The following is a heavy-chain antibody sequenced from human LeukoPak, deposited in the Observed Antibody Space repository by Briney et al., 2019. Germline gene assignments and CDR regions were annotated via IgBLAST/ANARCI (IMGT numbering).Heavy chain of an antibody. CDR2: IKQDGSEK. CDR3: ASVIAARDEFWFDP. V-gene: IGHV3-7*02. D-gene: IGHD6-6*01. J-gene: IGHJ5*02. Sequence: GGSLRLSCAASGFTFSSYWMSWVRQAPGKGLEWVANIKQDGSEKYYVDSVKGRFTISRDNAKNSLYLQMNSLRAEDTAVYYCASVIAARDEFWFDPWGQGTLVTVSS. CDR1: GFTFSSYW.